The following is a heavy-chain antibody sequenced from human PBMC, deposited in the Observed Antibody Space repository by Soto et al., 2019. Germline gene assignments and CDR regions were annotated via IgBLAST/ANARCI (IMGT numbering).Heavy chain of an antibody. V-gene: IGHV3-23*01. CDR2: ISGSGGST. CDR1: GFTFSSYA. Sequence: EVQLLESGGGLVQPGGSLRLSCAASGFTFSSYAMSWVRQAPGKGLEWVSAISGSGGSTYDADSVKGRFTISRDNSKNTLDLQMNSLRAEDTAVYYCAKDLYSYGYASLDYWGQGTLVTVSS. D-gene: IGHD5-18*01. CDR3: AKDLYSYGYASLDY. J-gene: IGHJ4*02.